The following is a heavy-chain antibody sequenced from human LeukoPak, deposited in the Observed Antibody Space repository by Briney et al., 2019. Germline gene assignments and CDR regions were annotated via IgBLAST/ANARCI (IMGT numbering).Heavy chain of an antibody. CDR2: ISSSSSYI. Sequence: PGGSLRLSCAASGFTFSSYSMNWVRQAPGKGLEWVSSISSSSSYIYYADSVKGRFTISRDNSKNTLYLQMNSLRAEDTAVYYCAKAEVVTAIDIDYWGQGTLVTVSS. J-gene: IGHJ4*02. D-gene: IGHD2-21*02. CDR1: GFTFSSYS. V-gene: IGHV3-21*04. CDR3: AKAEVVTAIDIDY.